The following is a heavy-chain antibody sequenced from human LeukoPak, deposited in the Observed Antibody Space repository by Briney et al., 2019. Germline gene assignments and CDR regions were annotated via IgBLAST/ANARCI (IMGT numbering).Heavy chain of an antibody. CDR2: IYYSGST. Sequence: SETLSLTCTVSGGSISSYYWSWIRQPPGKGLEWIGYIYYSGSTNYNPSLKSRVTISVDTSKNQFSLKLSSVTAADTAVYYCARQYSSSWYYAFDIWGQGTMVTVSS. J-gene: IGHJ3*02. CDR1: GGSISSYY. D-gene: IGHD6-13*01. CDR3: ARQYSSSWYYAFDI. V-gene: IGHV4-59*08.